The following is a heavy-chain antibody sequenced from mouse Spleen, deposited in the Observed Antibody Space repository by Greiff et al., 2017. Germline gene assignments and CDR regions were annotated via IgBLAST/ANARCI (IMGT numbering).Heavy chain of an antibody. CDR3: ARQEDYGSSYGY. V-gene: IGHV5-9-3*01. Sequence: EVQLQESGGGLVKLGGSLKLSCAASGFTFSSYAMSWVRQTPEKRLEWVATISSGGGNTYYPDSVKGRFTISRDNAKNTLYLQMSSLKSEDTAMYYCARQEDYGSSYGYWGQGTTLTVSS. CDR2: ISSGGGNT. CDR1: GFTFSSYA. J-gene: IGHJ2*01. D-gene: IGHD1-1*01.